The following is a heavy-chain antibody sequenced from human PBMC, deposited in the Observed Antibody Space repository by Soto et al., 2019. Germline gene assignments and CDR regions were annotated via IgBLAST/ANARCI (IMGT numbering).Heavy chain of an antibody. CDR1: GFTFSSYS. D-gene: IGHD1-26*01. CDR2: ISSSSSYI. CDR3: ARALVLGVGALSQ. Sequence: GGSLRLSCAASGFTFSSYSMNWVRQAPGKGLEWVSSISSSSSYIYYADPVKGRFTISRDNAKASLYLQMDSLRAEDTAVYYCARALVLGVGALSQWGQGTLVTVSS. V-gene: IGHV3-21*04. J-gene: IGHJ4*02.